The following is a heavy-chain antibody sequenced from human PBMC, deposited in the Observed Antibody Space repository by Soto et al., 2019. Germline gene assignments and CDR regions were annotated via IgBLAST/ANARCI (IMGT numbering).Heavy chain of an antibody. CDR2: IYYSGSI. CDR3: AKSLWDTSGWKTDF. J-gene: IGHJ4*02. V-gene: IGHV4-61*01. CDR1: GGSISSSLY. Sequence: SETLSLTCTVSGGSISSSLYWSWIRQPPGKGLEWIGYIYYSGSINYNPSLKSRVTISVDPSKNQFSLRLSSVTAADTAVYYCAKSLWDTSGWKTDFWGQGTLVTVSS. D-gene: IGHD6-19*01.